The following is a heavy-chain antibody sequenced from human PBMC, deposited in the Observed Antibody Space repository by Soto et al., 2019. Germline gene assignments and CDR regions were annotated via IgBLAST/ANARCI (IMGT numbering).Heavy chain of an antibody. D-gene: IGHD6-6*01. CDR3: AKDQREQLVGGYYYHYGMDV. CDR1: GFTFSSYG. Sequence: PGGSLRLSCAASGFTFSSYGMHWVRQAPGKGLEWVAVISYDGSNKYYADSVKGRFTISRDNSKNTLYLQMNSLRAEDTAVYYCAKDQREQLVGGYYYHYGMDVWGQGTTVTVSS. CDR2: ISYDGSNK. V-gene: IGHV3-30*18. J-gene: IGHJ6*02.